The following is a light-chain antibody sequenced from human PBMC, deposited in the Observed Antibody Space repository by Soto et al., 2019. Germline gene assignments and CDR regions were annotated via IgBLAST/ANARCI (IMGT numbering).Light chain of an antibody. CDR2: LAS. CDR1: QSVANNY. Sequence: EIVLTQSPGTLSLSPGERATLSCRASQSVANNYLAWYQQKAGQAPRLLIYLASNRAAGTPDRFSGSGSGADFTLTINRLEPEDFAVYFCQQNGSSPWTFGQGTKVDIK. V-gene: IGKV3-20*01. CDR3: QQNGSSPWT. J-gene: IGKJ1*01.